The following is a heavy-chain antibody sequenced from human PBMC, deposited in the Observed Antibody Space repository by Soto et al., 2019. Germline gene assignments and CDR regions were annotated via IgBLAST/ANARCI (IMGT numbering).Heavy chain of an antibody. CDR2: ISYDGSDK. Sequence: QVQLVESGGCVVQPGRSLRLSCAASGFTFSSNGMHWVRQAPCKGLEWVAFISYDGSDKYYADSVKGRFTIARDNSKNTLYVQMNSLRAEDTAVFYCARNYLSGYYAMAVWGQGTTVTVSS. CDR3: ARNYLSGYYAMAV. J-gene: IGHJ6*01. CDR1: GFTFSSNG. D-gene: IGHD3-10*01. V-gene: IGHV3-30*03.